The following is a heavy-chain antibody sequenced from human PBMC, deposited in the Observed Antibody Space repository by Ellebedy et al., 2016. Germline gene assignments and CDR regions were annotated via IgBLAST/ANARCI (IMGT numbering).Heavy chain of an antibody. CDR1: GFSISTGYY. Sequence: SETLSLTXTVSGFSISTGYYWGWIRQPPGKGLEWIGIISHTGITYYNPSLNSRVTLSLDTSKNRFSLKLNSMSAADTAVYYCARGEGFGESFDYWGQGTLVPVSS. CDR2: ISHTGIT. J-gene: IGHJ4*02. CDR3: ARGEGFGESFDY. D-gene: IGHD3-10*01. V-gene: IGHV4-38-2*02.